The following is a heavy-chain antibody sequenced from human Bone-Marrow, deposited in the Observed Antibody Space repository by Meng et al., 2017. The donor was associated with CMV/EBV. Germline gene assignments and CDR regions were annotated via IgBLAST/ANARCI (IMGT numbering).Heavy chain of an antibody. V-gene: IGHV3-30*04. CDR3: ARGRPVYYYDSSVDWYFDL. CDR2: ISYDGSNK. Sequence: GESLKISCAASGFTFSSYAMHWVRQAPGKGLEWVAVISYDGSNKYYADSVKGRFTISRDNSKTTLYLQMNSLRAEDTAVYYCARGRPVYYYDSSVDWYFDLWGRGTLVTVSS. D-gene: IGHD3-22*01. CDR1: GFTFSSYA. J-gene: IGHJ2*01.